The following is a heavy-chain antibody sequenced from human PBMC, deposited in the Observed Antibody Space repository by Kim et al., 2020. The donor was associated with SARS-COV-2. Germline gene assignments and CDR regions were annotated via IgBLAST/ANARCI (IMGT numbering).Heavy chain of an antibody. Sequence: SRVTISVDTSKNQFSLKLSSVTAADTAVYYCASRSSSWYGGPYYYYGMDVWGQGTTVTVSS. J-gene: IGHJ6*02. V-gene: IGHV4-34*01. CDR3: ASRSSSWYGGPYYYYGMDV. D-gene: IGHD6-13*01.